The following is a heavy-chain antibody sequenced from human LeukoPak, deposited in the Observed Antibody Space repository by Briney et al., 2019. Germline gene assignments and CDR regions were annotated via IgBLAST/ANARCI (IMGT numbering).Heavy chain of an antibody. D-gene: IGHD3-22*01. CDR3: ARDRSGGYVSYFDY. CDR2: ISVSSDII. Sequence: GGSLRLSCAASGFTFSNYSMSWVRQAPGKGLEWVSYISVSSDIIYYADSVKGRFTISRDNAKNSLYLQMNSLRDEDTAVYYCARDRSGGYVSYFDYWGQGSLVTVSA. CDR1: GFTFSNYS. J-gene: IGHJ4*02. V-gene: IGHV3-48*02.